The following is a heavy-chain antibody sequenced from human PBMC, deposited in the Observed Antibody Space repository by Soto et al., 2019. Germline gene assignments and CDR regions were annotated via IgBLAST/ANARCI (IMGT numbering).Heavy chain of an antibody. J-gene: IGHJ4*02. V-gene: IGHV3-23*01. CDR3: AKGGSSGWFYFDF. CDR2: TPGSGGSA. Sequence: LRLSCAASGFTFGTYAMNWVRQAPGKGLEWVSSTPGSGGSAYYADSVRGRFTISRDNSKNTVYLQLDSLRPEDSAIYYCAKGGSSGWFYFDFWGQGTQVT. D-gene: IGHD6-19*01. CDR1: GFTFGTYA.